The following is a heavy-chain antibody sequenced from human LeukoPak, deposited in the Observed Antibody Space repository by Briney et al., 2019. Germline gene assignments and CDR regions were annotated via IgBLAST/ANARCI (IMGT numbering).Heavy chain of an antibody. Sequence: GGSLRLSCAASGFTFDDYGMSWVRQAPGKGLEWVSGINWNGGSTGYADFVKGRFTISRDNAKNSLYLQTNSLRAEDTALYYCARGDYYGSGSSGGDYWGQGTLVTVSS. CDR3: ARGDYYGSGSSGGDY. CDR1: GFTFDDYG. CDR2: INWNGGST. V-gene: IGHV3-20*04. J-gene: IGHJ4*02. D-gene: IGHD3-10*01.